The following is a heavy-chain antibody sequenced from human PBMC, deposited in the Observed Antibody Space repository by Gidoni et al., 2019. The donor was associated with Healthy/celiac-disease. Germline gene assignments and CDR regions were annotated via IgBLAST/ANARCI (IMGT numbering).Heavy chain of an antibody. CDR1: GFTFSSYG. D-gene: IGHD3-10*01. Sequence: QVQLVESGGGVVQPGRSLRLPCAASGFTFSSYGMHWVRQAPGKGLVWVAVISYDGSNKYYADSVKGRFTISRDNSKNTLYLQMNSLRAEDTAVYYCAKIGVTMVRGVIISDYWGQGTLVTVSS. CDR3: AKIGVTMVRGVIISDY. J-gene: IGHJ4*02. V-gene: IGHV3-30*18. CDR2: ISYDGSNK.